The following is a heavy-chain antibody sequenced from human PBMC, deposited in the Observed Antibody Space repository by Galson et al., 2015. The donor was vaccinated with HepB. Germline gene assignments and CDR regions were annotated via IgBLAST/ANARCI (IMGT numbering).Heavy chain of an antibody. CDR2: IVPIFGTP. J-gene: IGHJ5*02. D-gene: IGHD3/OR15-3a*01. CDR1: GDTFDGFS. Sequence: SVKVSCKGSGDTFDGFSVNWLRQAPGQGLEWMGLIVPIFGTPNYTEKFQDRVTITADESTSTVYMELTRLTPDDTAIYYCATGTGRQVNWFDPWGQGTLVIVSS. CDR3: ATGTGRQVNWFDP. V-gene: IGHV1-69*13.